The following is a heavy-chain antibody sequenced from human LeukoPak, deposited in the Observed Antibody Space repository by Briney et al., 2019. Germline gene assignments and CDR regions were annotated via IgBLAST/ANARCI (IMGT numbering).Heavy chain of an antibody. Sequence: GGSLRLSCEVSGFTLSSYTMNWVRQAPGKGLEWVSSISSSSSYIYYADSVKGRFTISRDNAKNSLYLQMNSLRAEDTALYYCARDPVPTLWGQGTLVTVSS. CDR1: GFTLSSYT. CDR3: ARDPVPTL. V-gene: IGHV3-21*06. J-gene: IGHJ4*02. CDR2: ISSSSSYI.